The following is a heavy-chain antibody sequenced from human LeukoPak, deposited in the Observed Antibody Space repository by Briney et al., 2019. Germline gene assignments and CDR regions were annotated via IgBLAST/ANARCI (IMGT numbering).Heavy chain of an antibody. CDR2: IRRRAYGGAA. CDR1: GFAFDDFA. Sequence: GGSLRLSCTTAGFAFDDFAMSWVRQPAGKGLEWVGFIRRRAYGGAAEYAASVKGRFIISRDDSKGIAYLQMNSLKTEDTAVYYCSRNGLVDFDYWGQGSRVIVSP. J-gene: IGHJ4*02. CDR3: SRNGLVDFDY. V-gene: IGHV3-49*04.